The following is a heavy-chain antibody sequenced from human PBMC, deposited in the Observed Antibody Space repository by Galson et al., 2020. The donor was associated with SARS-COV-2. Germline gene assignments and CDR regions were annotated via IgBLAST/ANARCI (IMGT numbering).Heavy chain of an antibody. CDR1: GFTFSNAW. CDR3: TTQYYDFWSGRSWFDP. Sequence: GGSLRLSCAASGFTFSNAWMSWVRQAPGKGLEWVGRIKSKTDGGTTDYAAPVKGRFTISRDDSKNTLYLQMNSLKTEDTAVYYCTTQYYDFWSGRSWFDPWGQGTLVTVSS. CDR2: IKSKTDGGTT. D-gene: IGHD3-3*01. V-gene: IGHV3-15*01. J-gene: IGHJ5*02.